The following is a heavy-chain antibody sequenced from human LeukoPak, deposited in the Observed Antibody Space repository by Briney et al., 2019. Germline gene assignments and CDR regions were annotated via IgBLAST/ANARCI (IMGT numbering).Heavy chain of an antibody. V-gene: IGHV3-23*01. CDR1: GFTFSSSA. D-gene: IGHD6-19*01. J-gene: IGHJ4*02. CDR2: IGGSGGNT. Sequence: GGSLRLSCAASGFTFSSSAMSWVRQAPGKGLEWVSAIGGSGGNTYYADSVKGRFTISRDSSKNTLYLQMSSLRAEDTAVYYCARVDQWPSDSWGQGTLVTVSS. CDR3: ARVDQWPSDS.